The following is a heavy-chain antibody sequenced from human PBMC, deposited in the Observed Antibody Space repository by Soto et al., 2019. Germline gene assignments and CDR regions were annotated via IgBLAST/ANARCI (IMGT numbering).Heavy chain of an antibody. CDR1: GFTFSDYW. Sequence: EVKLVESGGGLVQPGGSLRLSCAASGFTFSDYWMSWVRQAPGKGLEWVGNIKGDGSETHYVDSVKGRFTISSDNAENSIYLQMNNLRAEDTAMYYCARDPVTSDWGQGTLVTVSS. CDR2: IKGDGSET. V-gene: IGHV3-7*03. CDR3: ARDPVTSD. J-gene: IGHJ4*02.